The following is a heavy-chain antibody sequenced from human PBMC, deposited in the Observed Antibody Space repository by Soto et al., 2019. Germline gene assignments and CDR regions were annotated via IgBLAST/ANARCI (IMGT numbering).Heavy chain of an antibody. CDR2: ISKSSTTI. J-gene: IGHJ6*02. Sequence: HPGGSLRLSCIASGFTLSTYSMTWVRQAPGKGLEWLSYISKSSTTINYADSVKGRFTISRDNAKNSVYLEMSSLRDEDSAVYYCARDPPNFYYYCMDVWGQGTTVTVSS. V-gene: IGHV3-48*02. CDR1: GFTLSTYS. CDR3: ARDPPNFYYYCMDV.